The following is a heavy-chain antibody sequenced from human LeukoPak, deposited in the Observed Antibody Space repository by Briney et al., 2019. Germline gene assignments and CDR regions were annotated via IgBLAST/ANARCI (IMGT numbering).Heavy chain of an antibody. CDR2: INSDGTT. Sequence: TGGSLRLSCAASGFTISSDWMQWVRQAPGKGLVWVSRINSDGTTKYADSVKGRFTISRDNAKNTLYLQMNSLRAEDTAVYYCAKVRWDNSGWYYLDTWGQGTLLTVSS. CDR1: GFTISSDW. J-gene: IGHJ4*02. D-gene: IGHD6-19*01. V-gene: IGHV3-74*03. CDR3: AKVRWDNSGWYYLDT.